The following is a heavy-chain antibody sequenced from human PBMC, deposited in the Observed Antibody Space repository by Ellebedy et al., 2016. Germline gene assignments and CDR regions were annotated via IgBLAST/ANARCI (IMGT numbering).Heavy chain of an antibody. V-gene: IGHV3-48*04. D-gene: IGHD3-10*01. Sequence: GGSLRLXCAASGFTFSSYSMNWVRQAPGKGLEWVSYISSSSSTIYYADSVKGRFTISRDNAKNSLYLQMNSLRAEDTAVYYCARDGSGPSVAGGYWGQGTLVTVSS. CDR1: GFTFSSYS. CDR2: ISSSSSTI. J-gene: IGHJ4*02. CDR3: ARDGSGPSVAGGY.